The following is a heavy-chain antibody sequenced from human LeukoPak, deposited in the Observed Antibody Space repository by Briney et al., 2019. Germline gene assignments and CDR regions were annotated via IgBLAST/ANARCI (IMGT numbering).Heavy chain of an antibody. Sequence: PSETLSLTCTVSGGSISSYYWSWIRQPPGKGLEWIGYIYYSGSTNYNPSLKSRVTISVDTSKNQFSLKLSSVTAADTAVYYCARDDGGNKDWGQGTLVTVSS. CDR1: GGSISSYY. CDR2: IYYSGST. V-gene: IGHV4-59*01. J-gene: IGHJ4*02. CDR3: ARDDGGNKD. D-gene: IGHD4-23*01.